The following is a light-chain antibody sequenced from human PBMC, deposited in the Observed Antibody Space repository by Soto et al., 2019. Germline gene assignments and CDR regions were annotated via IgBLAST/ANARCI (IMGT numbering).Light chain of an antibody. J-gene: IGLJ1*01. CDR3: YSSRSSSSTFYV. Sequence: QSVLTQPASVSGSPERSITISCAGTSSDIGGSNYVSWYQQHPGKAPKLMIYGVSNRPSGVSNRFSGSKSGNTASLTISGLQAEDEADYFCYSSRSSSSTFYVFGTGTKLTVL. CDR2: GVS. CDR1: SSDIGGSNY. V-gene: IGLV2-14*03.